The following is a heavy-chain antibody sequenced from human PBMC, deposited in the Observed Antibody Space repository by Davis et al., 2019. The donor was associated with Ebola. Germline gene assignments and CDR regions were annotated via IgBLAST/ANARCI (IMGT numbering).Heavy chain of an antibody. CDR1: GFTFSSYS. V-gene: IGHV3-53*01. CDR2: IYSGGST. Sequence: GESLKISCGVSGFTFSSYSMNWVRQAPGKGLEWVSVIYSGGSTYYADSVKGRFTISRDNSKNTLYLQMNSLRAEDTAVYYCARERPYGSGYYYYYGMDVWGKGTTVTVSS. CDR3: ARERPYGSGYYYYYGMDV. J-gene: IGHJ6*04. D-gene: IGHD3-10*01.